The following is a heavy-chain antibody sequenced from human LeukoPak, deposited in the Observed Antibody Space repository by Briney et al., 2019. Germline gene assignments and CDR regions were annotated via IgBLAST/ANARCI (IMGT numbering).Heavy chain of an antibody. Sequence: GGSLRLSCAASGFTFNTYIMNWVRQAPGKGLEWVSYSTTGTIYYADSLEGRFTISRDNAKNSLYLQMNSLRAEDTGVYYCARAGSHRNSGYDYWGQGTLVTVSS. CDR1: GFTFNTYI. V-gene: IGHV3-48*04. CDR2: STTGTI. D-gene: IGHD5-12*01. CDR3: ARAGSHRNSGYDY. J-gene: IGHJ4*02.